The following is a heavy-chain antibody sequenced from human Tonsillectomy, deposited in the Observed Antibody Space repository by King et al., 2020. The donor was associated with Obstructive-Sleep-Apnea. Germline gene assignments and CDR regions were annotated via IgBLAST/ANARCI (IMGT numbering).Heavy chain of an antibody. V-gene: IGHV5-51*01. CDR3: ARHVSSGWSSLDY. J-gene: IGHJ4*02. CDR1: GYSFTNYW. Sequence: QLVQSGAEVKKPGESLKISCKGSGYSFTNYWIAWVRQMPGKGLEWMGIIYPDDSDTRYGPSFQGQVTISADKSISTAYLQWSSLKASDTAMYYCARHVSSGWSSLDYWGQGTLVTVSS. CDR2: IYPDDSDT. D-gene: IGHD6-19*01.